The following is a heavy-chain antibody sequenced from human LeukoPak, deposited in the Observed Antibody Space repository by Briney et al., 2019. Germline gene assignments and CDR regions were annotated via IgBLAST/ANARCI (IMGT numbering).Heavy chain of an antibody. V-gene: IGHV4-31*03. J-gene: IGHJ6*02. CDR3: ARHYSNYDYYYYGMDV. Sequence: SETLSLTCTVSGGSISSGGYYWSWIRQHPGKGLEWIGYIYYSGSTYYNPSLKSRVTISVDTSKNQFSLKLSSVTAADTAVYYCARHYSNYDYYYYGMDVWGQGTTVTVFS. D-gene: IGHD4-11*01. CDR1: GGSISSGGYY. CDR2: IYYSGST.